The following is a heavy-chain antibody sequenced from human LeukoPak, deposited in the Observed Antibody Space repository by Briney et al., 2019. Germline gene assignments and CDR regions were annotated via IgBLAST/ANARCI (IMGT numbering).Heavy chain of an antibody. J-gene: IGHJ3*02. CDR2: IYNSGST. D-gene: IGHD3-3*01. CDR1: GGSISRGSYY. CDR3: ARVQDQYYDFWSGYYNSAFDI. Sequence: SGTLSLTCSVSGGSISRGSYYWNWIRQPAGKGLEWMGRIYNSGSTNYNPSLKSRVTISTDMSKNQFSLKLTSVTAADTAVYYCARVQDQYYDFWSGYYNSAFDIWGQGTMVTVSS. V-gene: IGHV4-61*10.